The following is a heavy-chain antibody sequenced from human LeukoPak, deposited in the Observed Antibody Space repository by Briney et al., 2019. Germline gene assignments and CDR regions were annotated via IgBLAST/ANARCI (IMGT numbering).Heavy chain of an antibody. CDR2: ISSIGSTI. CDR3: ARANCGGDCYSDY. V-gene: IGHV3-48*03. CDR1: GFTFSSYE. Sequence: PGGSLRLSCAASGFTFSSYEMNWVRQAPGKGLEWVSYISSIGSTIYYADSVKGRFTISRDNAKNSLYLQMNSLRAEDTAVYYCARANCGGDCYSDYWGQGTLVTVSS. J-gene: IGHJ4*02. D-gene: IGHD2-21*02.